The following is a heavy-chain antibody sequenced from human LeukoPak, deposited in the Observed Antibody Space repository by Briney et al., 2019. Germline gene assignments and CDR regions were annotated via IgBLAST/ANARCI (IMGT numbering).Heavy chain of an antibody. CDR2: INPSSGGT. J-gene: IGHJ4*02. CDR3: ARILGTTDPFDY. V-gene: IGHV1-2*02. CDR1: GYSFTGYY. D-gene: IGHD1-1*01. Sequence: ASVKVSCKTSGYSFTGYYIHWVRQAPGQGHEWMGWINPSSGGTNYAQKFLGRVTMTRDTSVTTAYMELGSLRSGDTAIYYCARILGTTDPFDYWGQGTLVTVSS.